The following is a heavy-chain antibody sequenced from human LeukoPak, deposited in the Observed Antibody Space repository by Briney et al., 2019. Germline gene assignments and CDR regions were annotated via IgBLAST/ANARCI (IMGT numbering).Heavy chain of an antibody. Sequence: ASVKVSCKASGYTFTSYDINWARQATGQGLEWMGWMNPNSGNTGYAQKFQGRVTMTRNTSISTAYMELSSLRSEDTAVYYCARGPYIVVVPAATTLYYYYYGMDVWGQGTTVTVSS. CDR3: ARGPYIVVVPAATTLYYYYYGMDV. J-gene: IGHJ6*02. V-gene: IGHV1-8*01. CDR1: GYTFTSYD. CDR2: MNPNSGNT. D-gene: IGHD2-2*01.